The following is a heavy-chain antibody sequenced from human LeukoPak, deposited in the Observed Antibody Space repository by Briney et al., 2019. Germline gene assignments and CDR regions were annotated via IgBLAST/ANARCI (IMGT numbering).Heavy chain of an antibody. CDR1: GFTVSFNY. V-gene: IGHV3-53*01. CDR2: IYSSGIT. D-gene: IGHD1-26*01. J-gene: IGHJ4*02. Sequence: PGGSLRLSCAASGFTVSFNYMIWVRQAPGKGLEWVSTIYSSGITYYAESVKGRYTISRDTSKNTLYLQMNSLRAEDTAVYYCARGAGAAREYWGQGTLVTVSS. CDR3: ARGAGAAREY.